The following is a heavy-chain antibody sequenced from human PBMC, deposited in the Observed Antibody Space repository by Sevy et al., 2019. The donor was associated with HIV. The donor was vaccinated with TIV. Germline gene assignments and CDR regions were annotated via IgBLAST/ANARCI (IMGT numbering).Heavy chain of an antibody. CDR2: ISTDGNIK. Sequence: GGSLRLSCAASLSTFSASAMDWVRQAPGKGLEWVAVISTDGNIKYYADSVKGRFTISRDNSKNMVSLQMNSLRPDDTAMYYCTRGLRGRSTVSDGWHDFFDKWGQGTLVTVSS. CDR1: LSTFSASA. D-gene: IGHD1-1*01. V-gene: IGHV3-30-3*01. J-gene: IGHJ4*02. CDR3: TRGLRGRSTVSDGWHDFFDK.